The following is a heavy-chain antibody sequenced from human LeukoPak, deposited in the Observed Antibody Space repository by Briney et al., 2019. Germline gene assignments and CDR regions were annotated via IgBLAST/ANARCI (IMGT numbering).Heavy chain of an antibody. CDR1: GFTFSNYA. D-gene: IGHD7-27*01. V-gene: IGHV3-30*02. CDR2: IRYDGSNK. CDR3: AKDRQGSQSSGEDY. Sequence: GGSLRLSCAASGFTFSNYAMHWVRQAPGKGLEGVAFIRYDGSNKYYADSVKGRFTISRDNSNNTLYLQMNSLRAEDTAVYYCAKDRQGSQSSGEDYWGQGTLVTVSS. J-gene: IGHJ4*02.